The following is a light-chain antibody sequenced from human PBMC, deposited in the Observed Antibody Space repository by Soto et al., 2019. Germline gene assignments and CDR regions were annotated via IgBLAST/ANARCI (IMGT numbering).Light chain of an antibody. CDR2: KAS. CDR3: PHYNTYPLT. CDR1: QSISSW. Sequence: DIQMTQSPSTLSASVGEGVTITCRASQSISSWLAWYQHKPGKAPKLLIYKASSLESGVPSRVSGSGSATEFTLTTSILQPNDFETYYCPHYNTYPLTFGGGTTVEIK. V-gene: IGKV1-5*03. J-gene: IGKJ4*01.